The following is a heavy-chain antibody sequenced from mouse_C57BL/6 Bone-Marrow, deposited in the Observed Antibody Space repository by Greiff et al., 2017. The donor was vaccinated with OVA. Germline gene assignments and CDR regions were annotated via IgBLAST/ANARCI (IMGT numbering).Heavy chain of an antibody. CDR2: IYPRSGNT. V-gene: IGHV1-81*01. J-gene: IGHJ3*01. Sequence: QVQLKQSGAELARPGASVKLSCKASGYTFTSYGISWVKQRTGQGLEWIGEIYPRSGNTYYNEKFKGKATLTADKSSSTAYMELRSLTSEDSAVYFCASLLPLAYWGQGTLVTVSA. CDR3: ASLLPLAY. CDR1: GYTFTSYG.